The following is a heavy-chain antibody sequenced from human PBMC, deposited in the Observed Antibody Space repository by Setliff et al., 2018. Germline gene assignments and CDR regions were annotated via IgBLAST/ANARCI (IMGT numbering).Heavy chain of an antibody. D-gene: IGHD3-22*01. J-gene: IGHJ4*02. CDR1: GGSISTTDYY. CDR2: VHYSGNT. Sequence: PSETLSLTCTVSGGSISTTDYYWGWIRQPPGKGLEWIGCVHYSGNTYYSPSLKSRVTMFVDTSKNQFSLMLYSVTAADTAIYYCARYDSSGYSENYYFDYWGQGTLVTVSS. V-gene: IGHV4-39*07. CDR3: ARYDSSGYSENYYFDY.